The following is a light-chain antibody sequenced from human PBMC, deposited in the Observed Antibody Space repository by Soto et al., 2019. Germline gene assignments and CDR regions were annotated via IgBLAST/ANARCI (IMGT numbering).Light chain of an antibody. V-gene: IGLV2-11*01. CDR1: SSDVGGHNY. Sequence: QSALTQPPSVSGSPGQSVTISCTGTSSDVGGHNYVSWYQQHPGKAPKLMIYGVTKWPSGVPDRFSGSKSGNTASLTISGLQAEDEADYYCCSYAGTYTWVFGGGTKVTVL. CDR3: CSYAGTYTWV. CDR2: GVT. J-gene: IGLJ3*02.